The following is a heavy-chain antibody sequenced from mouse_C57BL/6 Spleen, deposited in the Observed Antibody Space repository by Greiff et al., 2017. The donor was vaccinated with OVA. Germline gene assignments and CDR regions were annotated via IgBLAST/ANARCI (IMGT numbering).Heavy chain of an antibody. J-gene: IGHJ4*01. CDR3: TKFYYAMDY. CDR1: GFNIKDDY. Sequence: VQLKESGAELVRPGASVKLSCTASGFNIKDDYMHWVKQRPEPGLEWIGWIDPENGDTEYASKFQGKATITADTSANTAYLQLSSLTSEDTAVYYCTKFYYAMDYWGQGTSVTVSS. V-gene: IGHV14-4*01. CDR2: IDPENGDT.